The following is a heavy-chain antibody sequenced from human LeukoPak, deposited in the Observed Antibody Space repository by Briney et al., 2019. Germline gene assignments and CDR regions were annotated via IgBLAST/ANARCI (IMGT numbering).Heavy chain of an antibody. J-gene: IGHJ6*02. CDR3: AKSGQGMDV. CDR1: GFTFSSYG. V-gene: IGHV3-30*18. Sequence: PGRSLRLSCAASGFTFSSYGMHWVRQAPGKGLEWVAVISYDGSNKYYADSVKGRFTISRDNSKNTLYLQMNSLRAEDTAAYYCAKSGQGMDVWGQGTTVTVSS. D-gene: IGHD6-25*01. CDR2: ISYDGSNK.